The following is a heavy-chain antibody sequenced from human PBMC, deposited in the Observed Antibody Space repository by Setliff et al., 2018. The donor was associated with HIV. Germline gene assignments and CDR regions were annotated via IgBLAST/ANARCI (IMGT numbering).Heavy chain of an antibody. CDR2: IYYSGSA. CDR3: ARGGAFCGRDSCYYLDY. Sequence: SETLSLTCTVSGVSIDRSNFFWTWIRQHPGKGLEWIGYIYYSGSATYNPSLKSQASISVDTSRNEFSLKLSSVTAADTAVYFCARGGAFCGRDSCYYLDYWGQGNPVTVSS. V-gene: IGHV4-31*01. J-gene: IGHJ4*02. D-gene: IGHD2-21*02. CDR1: GVSIDRSNFF.